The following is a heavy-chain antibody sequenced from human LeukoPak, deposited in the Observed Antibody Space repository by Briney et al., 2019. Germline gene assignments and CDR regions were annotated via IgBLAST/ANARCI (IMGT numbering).Heavy chain of an antibody. CDR3: AREGYSSPDS. V-gene: IGHV3-48*03. CDR1: GFIFSSYE. D-gene: IGHD5-18*01. Sequence: GGSLRLSCAASGFIFSSYEMNWVRQAPGKGLEWVSYISRSGSSIYYADSMKGRFTISRDNAKNSLYLQMNSLRAEDTAVYYCAREGYSSPDSWGQGTLVTVSS. CDR2: ISRSGSSI. J-gene: IGHJ4*02.